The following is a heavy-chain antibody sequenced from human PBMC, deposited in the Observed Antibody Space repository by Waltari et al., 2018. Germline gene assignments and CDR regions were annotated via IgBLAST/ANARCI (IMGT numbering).Heavy chain of an antibody. J-gene: IGHJ4*02. Sequence: EVQLLESGGGLVQPGGSLRLSCAASGFTFSSYAMRWVRQAPGKGLEWVSAISGSGGSTYYADSVKGRFTISRDNSKNTLYLQMNSLRAEDTAVYYCAKAGYSSGWYEGYWGQGTLVTVSS. CDR3: AKAGYSSGWYEGY. CDR2: ISGSGGST. D-gene: IGHD6-19*01. CDR1: GFTFSSYA. V-gene: IGHV3-23*01.